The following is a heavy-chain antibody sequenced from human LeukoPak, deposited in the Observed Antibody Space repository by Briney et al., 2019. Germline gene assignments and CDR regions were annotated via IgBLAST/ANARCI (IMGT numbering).Heavy chain of an antibody. D-gene: IGHD3-10*01. Sequence: SETLSLTCTVSGGSINDASWNWIRQPPGQGPEWIGYIYHSGGTNYNPSLKSRVTISLDTSKNQFSLKLSSVTAAGTAVYYCARVGTYYQSLDSWGQGTLVTVSS. CDR1: GGSINDAS. V-gene: IGHV4-59*01. J-gene: IGHJ4*02. CDR2: IYHSGGT. CDR3: ARVGTYYQSLDS.